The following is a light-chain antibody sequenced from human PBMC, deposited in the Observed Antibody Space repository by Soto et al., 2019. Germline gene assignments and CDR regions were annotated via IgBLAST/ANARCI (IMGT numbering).Light chain of an antibody. Sequence: DIKMTQSPSTLSASLGDRVTMTCRDSLNIERWLAGYQQKPGKAPKLLIYDASTLEAGVPSRFSGGGTGTEFTLTISSLQADDFGTYYCQHCDTYWAFGPGTKVDIK. V-gene: IGKV1-5*01. CDR3: QHCDTYWA. J-gene: IGKJ1*01. CDR2: DAS. CDR1: LNIERW.